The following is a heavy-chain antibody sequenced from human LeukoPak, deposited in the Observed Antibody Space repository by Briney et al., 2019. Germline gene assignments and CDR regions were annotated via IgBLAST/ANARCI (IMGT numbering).Heavy chain of an antibody. Sequence: GASVKVSCKASGYTFTSYDINWVRQATGQGPERLGWMNPNSGNTGYAQKFQGRVTMTRNTSISTAYMELSSLRSEDTAVYYCARVSGRADAFDIWGQGTMVTVSS. V-gene: IGHV1-8*01. CDR2: MNPNSGNT. CDR3: ARVSGRADAFDI. CDR1: GYTFTSYD. D-gene: IGHD6-25*01. J-gene: IGHJ3*02.